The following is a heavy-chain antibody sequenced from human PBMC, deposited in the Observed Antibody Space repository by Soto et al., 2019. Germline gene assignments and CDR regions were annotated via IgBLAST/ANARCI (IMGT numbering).Heavy chain of an antibody. CDR1: GYSLSGNY. V-gene: IGHV1-2*02. Sequence: WASVKVSCKASGYSLSGNYMHWVRQTPGQGLEWMGWINPSSSGTVYAQKFRGRVTMTRDTYFPTVSMQLNRLTSDGAAVYYFARDLIVYCPDNYAMDVWGQGTTVTTSS. CDR3: ARDLIVYCPDNYAMDV. D-gene: IGHD3-22*01. J-gene: IGHJ6*02. CDR2: INPSSSGT.